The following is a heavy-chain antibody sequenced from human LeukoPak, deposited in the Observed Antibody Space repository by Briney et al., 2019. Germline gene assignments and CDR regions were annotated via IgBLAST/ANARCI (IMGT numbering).Heavy chain of an antibody. CDR2: IYYSGSTYYNPSLKSGST. CDR3: ARSPGWSGYDYFYYYYYMDV. D-gene: IGHD5-12*01. CDR1: GASISSNSYY. J-gene: IGHJ6*03. V-gene: IGHV4-39*07. Sequence: SETLSLTCTVSGASISSNSYYWVWIRQPPGKGLEWIGSIYYSGSTYYNPSLKSGSTYYNPSLKSRVTISLATSMNQFSLKLSSVTAADTAVYYCARSPGWSGYDYFYYYYYMDVWGKGTTVTVSS.